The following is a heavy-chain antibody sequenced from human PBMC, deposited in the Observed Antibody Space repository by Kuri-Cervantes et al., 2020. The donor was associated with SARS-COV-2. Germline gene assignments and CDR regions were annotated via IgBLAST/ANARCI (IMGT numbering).Heavy chain of an antibody. V-gene: IGHV3-30*18. J-gene: IGHJ4*02. CDR1: GFTFSSCV. CDR2: ISYDGNNK. Sequence: GESLKISCAASGFTFSSCVLHWVRQAPGKGLEWVAFISYDGNNKKCIASGKGRFTISRDNSQNKLYLQMRSLRPEDTAMYYCAKDGAGAHDFWGQGTLVTVSS. CDR3: AKDGAGAHDF. D-gene: IGHD4/OR15-4a*01.